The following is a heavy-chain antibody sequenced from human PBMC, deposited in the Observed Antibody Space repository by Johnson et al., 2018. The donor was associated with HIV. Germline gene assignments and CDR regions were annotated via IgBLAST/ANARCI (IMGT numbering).Heavy chain of an antibody. CDR3: ARELPSYDILTGPGAFDI. Sequence: MLLVESGGGVVQPGRSLRLSCAASGFTFSSYAMSWVRLNPGKGLEWVSSMSGGGGSAYYADSVKGRFTISSDTSKNTLYLQMNSLRAEDTAVYYCARELPSYDILTGPGAFDIWGQGTMVTVSS. V-gene: IGHV3-23*04. CDR1: GFTFSSYA. D-gene: IGHD3-9*01. J-gene: IGHJ3*02. CDR2: MSGGGGSA.